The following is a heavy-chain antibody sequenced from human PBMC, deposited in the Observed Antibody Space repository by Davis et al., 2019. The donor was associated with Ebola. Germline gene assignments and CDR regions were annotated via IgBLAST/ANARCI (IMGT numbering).Heavy chain of an antibody. CDR1: GYTFTSYD. CDR2: MNPNSGST. CDR3: ARDPWILWFRGGDYFDY. V-gene: IGHV1-8*01. Sequence: AASVKVSCKASGYTFTSYDINWVRQATGQGLEWMGWMNPNSGSTAYAQKFQGRVTMTRNTSISTAYMELSSLRSEDTAVYYCARDPWILWFRGGDYFDYWGQGILVTVSS. J-gene: IGHJ4*02. D-gene: IGHD3-10*01.